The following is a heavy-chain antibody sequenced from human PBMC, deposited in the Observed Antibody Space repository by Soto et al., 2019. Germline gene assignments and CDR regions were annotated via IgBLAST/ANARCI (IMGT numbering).Heavy chain of an antibody. V-gene: IGHV3-33*01. J-gene: IGHJ6*02. CDR3: AGEPRGGAYDMDV. CDR1: RLSFSTYD. D-gene: IGHD3-16*01. Sequence: QVQLVASGGAVVQPGTSLRLSCAASRLSFSTYDMHWVRQAPGKGLEWVALIWSDGSRQFYGDSVKGRFTISRDNSKNTLSLQMNSLRVEDTAIYYCAGEPRGGAYDMDVWGQGTTVTVSS. CDR2: IWSDGSRQ.